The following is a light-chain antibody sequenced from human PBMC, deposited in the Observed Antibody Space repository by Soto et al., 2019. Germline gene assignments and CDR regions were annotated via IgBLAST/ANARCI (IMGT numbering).Light chain of an antibody. CDR2: EDA. Sequence: QSVLTQPPSVSAAPGQMVTISCSGGSSNMGNHYVSWYQQLPAAVPKLLIYEDAKRPSGIPDRFSGSKTGTSATLGITGLRTGDEADYYCATSDSSLRAYVFGTGTKLTVL. J-gene: IGLJ1*01. V-gene: IGLV1-51*01. CDR3: ATSDSSLRAYV. CDR1: SSNMGNHY.